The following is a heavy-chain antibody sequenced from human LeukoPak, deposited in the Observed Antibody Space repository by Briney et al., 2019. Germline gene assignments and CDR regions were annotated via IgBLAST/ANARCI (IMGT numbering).Heavy chain of an antibody. CDR1: GGSFSGYY. CDR3: AMSGYSGPLDYYYYGMDV. V-gene: IGHV4-34*01. Sequence: ASETLSLTCAVYGGSFSGYYWSWIRQPPGKGLEWIGEINHSGSTNYNPPLKSRVTMSVDTSKNQFSLKLSSVTAADTAVYYCAMSGYSGPLDYYYYGMDVWGQGTTVTVSS. J-gene: IGHJ6*02. D-gene: IGHD3-3*01. CDR2: INHSGST.